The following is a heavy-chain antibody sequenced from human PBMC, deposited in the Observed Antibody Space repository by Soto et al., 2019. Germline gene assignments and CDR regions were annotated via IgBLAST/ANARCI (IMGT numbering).Heavy chain of an antibody. CDR2: ISYDGSNK. CDR1: GFTFSSYA. Sequence: LRLSCAASGFTFSSYAMHWVRQAPGKGLEWVAVISYDGSNKYYADSVKGRFTISRDNSKNTLYLQMNSLRAEDTAVYYCARGSSLMVYAYYYGMDVWGQGTTVTVSS. CDR3: ARGSSLMVYAYYYGMDV. J-gene: IGHJ6*02. V-gene: IGHV3-30-3*01. D-gene: IGHD2-8*01.